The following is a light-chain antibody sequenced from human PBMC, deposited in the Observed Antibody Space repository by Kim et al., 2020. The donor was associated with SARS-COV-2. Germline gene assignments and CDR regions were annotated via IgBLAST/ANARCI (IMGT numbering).Light chain of an antibody. CDR3: QQYIASPWT. CDR2: GAS. J-gene: IGKJ1*01. Sequence: EIVLTQSPGTLSLSPGERATLSCRASQSVSSNYLAWYQQKPGQAPRLLIYGASNRATGIPDRISGSGSGTDFTLTISRLEPEDFAVYYCQQYIASPWTFGLGTKLEI. V-gene: IGKV3-20*01. CDR1: QSVSSNY.